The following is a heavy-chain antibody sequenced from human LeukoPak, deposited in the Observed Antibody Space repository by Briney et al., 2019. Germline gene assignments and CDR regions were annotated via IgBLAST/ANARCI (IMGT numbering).Heavy chain of an antibody. D-gene: IGHD1-26*01. CDR3: TSLYECQWELRDY. Sequence: GGSLRLSCAASGLTFSGSAMHWVRQASGKGLEWVGRIRSKANSYATAYAASVKGRFTISRDDSKNTAYLQMNSLKTEDTAVYYCTSLYECQWELRDYWGQGTLVTVSS. CDR2: IRSKANSYAT. J-gene: IGHJ4*02. V-gene: IGHV3-73*01. CDR1: GLTFSGSA.